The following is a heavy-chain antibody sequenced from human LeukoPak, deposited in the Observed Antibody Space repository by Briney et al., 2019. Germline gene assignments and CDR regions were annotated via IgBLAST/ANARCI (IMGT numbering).Heavy chain of an antibody. D-gene: IGHD2-2*01. J-gene: IGHJ5*02. Sequence: ASVXVSCKASGYTFTGYYMHWVRQAPGQGLEWMGWINPNSGGTNYAQKFQGRVTMTRDTSISTAYMELSRLRSDDTAVYYCARGYCSSTSCYDWFDPWGQGTLVTVSS. CDR3: ARGYCSSTSCYDWFDP. CDR1: GYTFTGYY. V-gene: IGHV1-2*02. CDR2: INPNSGGT.